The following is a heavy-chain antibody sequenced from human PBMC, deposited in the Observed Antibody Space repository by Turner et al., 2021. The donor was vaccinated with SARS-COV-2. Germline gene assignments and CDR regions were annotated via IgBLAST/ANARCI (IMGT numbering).Heavy chain of an antibody. CDR2: ISYDGSNK. CDR3: AKGASQHFDY. CDR1: GFTFSSYG. D-gene: IGHD5-18*01. J-gene: IGHJ4*02. Sequence: QVQLVESGGGVVQPGRSLRLSCAASGFTFSSYGMHWVRQAPGKGLEWVAVISYDGSNKYYADSVKGRFTISRDNSKNTLYLLMNSLRAEDTAVYYCAKGASQHFDYWGQGTLVTVSS. V-gene: IGHV3-30*18.